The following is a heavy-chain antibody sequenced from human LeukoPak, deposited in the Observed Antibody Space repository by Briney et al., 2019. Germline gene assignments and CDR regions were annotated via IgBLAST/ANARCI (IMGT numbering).Heavy chain of an antibody. D-gene: IGHD6-6*01. CDR1: GYTLTELS. V-gene: IGHV1-24*01. J-gene: IGHJ4*02. Sequence: ASVKVSCTVSGYTLTELSMHWVRQAPGKGLEWMGGFDPEDGETIYAQKFQGRVTMTEDTSTDTAYMELSSLRSEDTAVYYCATWDSSSSAGVYWGQGTLVTVSS. CDR3: ATWDSSSSAGVY. CDR2: FDPEDGET.